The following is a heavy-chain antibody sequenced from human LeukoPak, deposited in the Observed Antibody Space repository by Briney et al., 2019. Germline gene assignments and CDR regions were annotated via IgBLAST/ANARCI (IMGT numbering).Heavy chain of an antibody. J-gene: IGHJ3*02. V-gene: IGHV3-13*01. CDR2: IGIADDT. CDR1: GFTFRNYD. Sequence: GGSLRLSCAASGFTFRNYDMHWVRQFPGRGLEWVSAIGIADDTHYPDSVKGRFTISRENARNSLYLQMNSLRDGDTAVYYCVRGGIQVSGIDAFDIWGQGTMVTVSS. D-gene: IGHD5/OR15-5a*01. CDR3: VRGGIQVSGIDAFDI.